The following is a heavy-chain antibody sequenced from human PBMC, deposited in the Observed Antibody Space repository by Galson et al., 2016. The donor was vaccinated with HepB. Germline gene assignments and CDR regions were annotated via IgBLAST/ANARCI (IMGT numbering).Heavy chain of an antibody. CDR1: GGSISSSYLY. Sequence: SETLSLTCTVSGGSISSSYLYWGWVRQPPGKGLEWIGTMYYSGNTYPIPSLESRVTISVDTSKNQFSLNLVSVTAADTAVYYCVAAPSGSNTWSSPFDFWGLGTLVTVSS. CDR2: MYYSGNT. V-gene: IGHV4-39*01. D-gene: IGHD6-13*01. CDR3: VAAPSGSNTWSSPFDF. J-gene: IGHJ4*02.